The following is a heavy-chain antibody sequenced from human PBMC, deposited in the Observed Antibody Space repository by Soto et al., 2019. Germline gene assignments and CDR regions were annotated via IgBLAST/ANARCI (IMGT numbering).Heavy chain of an antibody. Sequence: GGSLRLSCAASGFTFDDFAMHWVRQAPGKGLEWVSGISWNSNNIGYADSVKGRFTISRDNAKNSLFLQMNSLRAEDTALYYCARDPGTTVFGMDVWGKGTTVTVSS. CDR1: GFTFDDFA. D-gene: IGHD3-9*01. CDR3: ARDPGTTVFGMDV. J-gene: IGHJ6*03. V-gene: IGHV3-9*01. CDR2: ISWNSNNI.